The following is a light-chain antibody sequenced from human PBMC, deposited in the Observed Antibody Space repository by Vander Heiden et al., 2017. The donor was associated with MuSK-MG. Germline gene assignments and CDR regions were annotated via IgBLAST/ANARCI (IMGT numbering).Light chain of an antibody. Sequence: SYELPQPPSVSVSPGQTARITCSGDASSKEYAYWYQQRSGQAPVLVIYEDNKRPSGIPERFSGSRSGTLATLTISGAQVEDEADYYCYCYSTDSSGSQSGIFGGGTKLTVL. V-gene: IGLV3-10*01. J-gene: IGLJ2*01. CDR2: EDN. CDR1: ASSKEY. CDR3: YCYSTDSSGSQSGI.